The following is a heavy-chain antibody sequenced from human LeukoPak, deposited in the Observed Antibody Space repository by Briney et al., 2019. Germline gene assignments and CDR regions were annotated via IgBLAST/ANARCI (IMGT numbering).Heavy chain of an antibody. CDR1: GFTFNTYG. CDR2: ISGSGGAT. V-gene: IGHV3-23*01. CDR3: ARGKFDSSGYYIDY. D-gene: IGHD3-22*01. Sequence: PGGSLRLSCAASGFTFNTYGMSWVRQAPGKGLEWVSGISGSGGATYYADSVKGRFTISRDDPHNTLYLQMNSLRSEDTAVYYCARGKFDSSGYYIDYWGQGTLVTVSS. J-gene: IGHJ4*02.